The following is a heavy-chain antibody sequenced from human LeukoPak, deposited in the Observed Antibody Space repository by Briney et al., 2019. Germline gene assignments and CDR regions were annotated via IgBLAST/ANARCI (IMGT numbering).Heavy chain of an antibody. V-gene: IGHV3-23*01. CDR3: ASSPYCSGDNCRPYYYFYYMDV. CDR1: GFTFSSYA. J-gene: IGHJ6*03. D-gene: IGHD2-15*01. CDR2: ISGSGSST. Sequence: GGSLRLSCAASGFTFSSYAMSWVRQAPGKGLEWVSGISGSGSSTYYADSVKGRFTVSRDNSKNTLYLQMNSLRAEDTAVYYCASSPYCSGDNCRPYYYFYYMDVWGKGTTVTVSS.